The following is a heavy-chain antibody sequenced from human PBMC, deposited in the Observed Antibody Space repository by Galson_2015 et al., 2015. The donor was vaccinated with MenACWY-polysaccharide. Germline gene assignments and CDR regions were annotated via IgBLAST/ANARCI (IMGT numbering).Heavy chain of an antibody. Sequence: TLSLTCTVSGDSITSGGYFWSWIRQHPGKGLEWIASISYDGGTYYNPSLKSRVTISVDTPNNQFSLKLNSVTAADTAVYYCARGGRAVSNRNWFGPWGQGTLVTVSS. CDR2: ISYDGGT. CDR3: ARGGRAVSNRNWFGP. CDR1: GDSITSGGYF. D-gene: IGHD3-16*01. V-gene: IGHV4-31*03. J-gene: IGHJ5*02.